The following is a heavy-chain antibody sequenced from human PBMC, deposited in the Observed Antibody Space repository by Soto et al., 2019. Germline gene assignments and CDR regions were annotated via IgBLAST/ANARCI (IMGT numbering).Heavy chain of an antibody. V-gene: IGHV1-69*13. Sequence: GASVKVSCKASGGTFSSYAISWVRQAPGQGLEWMGGIIPIFGTANYAQKFQGRVTITADESTSTAYMELSSLRSEDTAVYYCARDRIAARPWFDPWGQGTPVTVSS. CDR1: GGTFSSYA. D-gene: IGHD6-6*01. CDR3: ARDRIAARPWFDP. J-gene: IGHJ5*02. CDR2: IIPIFGTA.